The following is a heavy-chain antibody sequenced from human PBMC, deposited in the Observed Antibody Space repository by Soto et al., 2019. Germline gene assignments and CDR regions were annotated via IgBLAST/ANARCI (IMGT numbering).Heavy chain of an antibody. CDR1: GFTFSSFA. Sequence: GGSLSLSCAASGFTFSSFAMHWGRQAPDKGLDWVAVISYDGSNKYYADSVKGRITISRDNSKNTLYLQMNSLRAEDTAVYYCARERIAARPSGYYYYGMDVWGQGTTVTVSS. CDR3: ARERIAARPSGYYYYGMDV. CDR2: ISYDGSNK. J-gene: IGHJ6*02. D-gene: IGHD6-6*01. V-gene: IGHV3-30-3*01.